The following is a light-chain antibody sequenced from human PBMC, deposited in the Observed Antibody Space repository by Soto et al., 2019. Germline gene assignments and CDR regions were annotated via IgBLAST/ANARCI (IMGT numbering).Light chain of an antibody. CDR3: QEVNSFPRA. V-gene: IGKV1-12*01. J-gene: IGKJ2*01. CDR2: AAS. Sequence: DIQMTQSPPSLSASVGDTVTITCRASQDISTWLAWYQQKPGKVPKVLIYAASTLQPGVPSRFSGGGSGTDFSLTISSLQPEDFATYYCQEVNSFPRAFGQGTKVESK. CDR1: QDISTW.